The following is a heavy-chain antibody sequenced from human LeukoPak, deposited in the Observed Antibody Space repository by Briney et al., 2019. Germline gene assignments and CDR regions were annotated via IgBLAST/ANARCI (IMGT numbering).Heavy chain of an antibody. J-gene: IGHJ4*02. CDR1: GYTFTRYY. CDR3: ARRNRGYQDLDF. Sequence: GASVKVSCKASGYTFTRYYMYWVRQAPGQGLECMGIINPSAGSTSYAQKFQGRVTMTRDTSTSTVYMELSSLKSDDTAVYYCARRNRGYQDLDFWGQGTLVTVSS. CDR2: INPSAGST. V-gene: IGHV1-46*01. D-gene: IGHD5-12*01.